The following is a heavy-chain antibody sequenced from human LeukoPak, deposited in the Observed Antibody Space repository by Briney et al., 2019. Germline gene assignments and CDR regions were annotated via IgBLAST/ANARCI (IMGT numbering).Heavy chain of an antibody. V-gene: IGHV1-8*03. CDR2: MNPNSGNT. Sequence: ASVKVSCKASGYTFTSYDINWVRQATGQGLEWMGWMNPNSGNTGYAQKFQGRVTITRNTSISTAYMELSSLRSEDTAAYYCARFGFRFWSGYYDAFDIWGQGTMVTVSS. D-gene: IGHD3-3*01. CDR3: ARFGFRFWSGYYDAFDI. J-gene: IGHJ3*02. CDR1: GYTFTSYD.